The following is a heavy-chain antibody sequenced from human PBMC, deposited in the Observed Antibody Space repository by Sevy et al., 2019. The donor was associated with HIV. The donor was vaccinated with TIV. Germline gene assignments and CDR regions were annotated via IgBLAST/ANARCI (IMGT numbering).Heavy chain of an antibody. V-gene: IGHV3-7*01. CDR2: IKPDGSEK. CDR3: ARGGDMDV. Sequence: GGSLRLSCAASGFTFSNYWMTWVRQAPGKGLEWVANIKPDGSEKYHVDSVKGRFTIPRDDAKNSLYLQMNSLRAEDTAVYYCARGGDMDVWGQGTTVTVSS. J-gene: IGHJ6*02. CDR1: GFTFSNYW.